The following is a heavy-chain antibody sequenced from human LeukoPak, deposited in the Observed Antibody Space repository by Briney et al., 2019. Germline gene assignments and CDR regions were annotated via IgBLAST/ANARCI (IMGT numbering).Heavy chain of an antibody. D-gene: IGHD4-23*01. V-gene: IGHV1-69*02. J-gene: IGHJ4*02. Sequence: ASVKVSCKASGGTFSSYTISWVRQAPGQGLEWMGRIIPILGIANYAQKFQGRVTITADKSTSTAYMELSSLRSEDTAVYYCATLTGGTHYGGIAGDWGQGTLVTVSS. CDR1: GGTFSSYT. CDR2: IIPILGIA. CDR3: ATLTGGTHYGGIAGD.